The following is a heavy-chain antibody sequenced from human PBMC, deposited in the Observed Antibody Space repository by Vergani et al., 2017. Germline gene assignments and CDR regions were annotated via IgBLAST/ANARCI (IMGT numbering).Heavy chain of an antibody. V-gene: IGHV3-48*03. CDR3: ARDXQSSSWPAYYYYYYGMDV. J-gene: IGHJ6*02. D-gene: IGHD6-13*01. CDR1: GFTFSSYE. Sequence: EVQLVESGGGLVQPGGSLRLSCAASGFTFSSYEMNWVRQAPGKGLEWVSYISSSGSTIYYADSVKGRFTISRDNAKNSLYLQMNSLRAEDTAVYYCARDXQSSSWPAYYYYYYGMDVWGQGTTVTVSS. CDR2: ISSSGSTI.